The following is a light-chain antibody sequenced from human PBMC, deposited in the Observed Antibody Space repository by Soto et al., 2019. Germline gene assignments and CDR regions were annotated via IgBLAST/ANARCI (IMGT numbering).Light chain of an antibody. CDR3: PQRSNWPPIS. J-gene: IGKJ5*01. V-gene: IGKV3-11*01. CDR1: QSVSSY. CDR2: DAS. Sequence: EIVLTQSQATLSLSPGERDTLSCRDSQSVSSYLAWYQQKPGQAPRLLIYDASNRATGIPARFSGSGSGTDFTLTISSLEPEDFAVYYCPQRSNWPPISCGQRPLLEIK.